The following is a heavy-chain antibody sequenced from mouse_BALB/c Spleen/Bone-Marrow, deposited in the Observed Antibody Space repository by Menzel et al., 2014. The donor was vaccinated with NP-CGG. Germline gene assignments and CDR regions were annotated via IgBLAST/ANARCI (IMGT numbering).Heavy chain of an antibody. CDR2: IWGDGNT. Sequence: VQLQESGPGLVAPSQSLSITCTVSGFSLTGFGVNWVRQPPGKGLEWLGIIWGDGNTDYNSALKTRLTISKESSKSQVFLKMTSLQTDDTARFYCARVGYGNYSYYFDYWGQGTTLTVSS. CDR3: ARVGYGNYSYYFDY. CDR1: GFSLTGFG. D-gene: IGHD2-1*01. J-gene: IGHJ2*01. V-gene: IGHV2-6-7*01.